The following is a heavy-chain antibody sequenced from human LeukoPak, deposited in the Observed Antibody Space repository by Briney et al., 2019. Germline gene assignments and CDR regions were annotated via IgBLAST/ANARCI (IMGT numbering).Heavy chain of an antibody. D-gene: IGHD6-19*01. V-gene: IGHV3-23*01. CDR2: ISGSGGST. J-gene: IGHJ4*02. Sequence: GGSLRLSCAASGFTFSSYAMSWVRQAPGKGLEWVSAISGSGGSTYYADSVKGRFTISRDNSKNTLYLQMNSLRAEDTALYHCARGNYGSGWYEETPFDYWGQGTLVTVSS. CDR1: GFTFSSYA. CDR3: ARGNYGSGWYEETPFDY.